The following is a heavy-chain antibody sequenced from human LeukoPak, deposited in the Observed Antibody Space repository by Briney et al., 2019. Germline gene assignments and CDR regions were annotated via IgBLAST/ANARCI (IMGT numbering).Heavy chain of an antibody. V-gene: IGHV4-34*01. Sequence: KSSETLSLTCAVYGGSFSGHYWSCIRQPPGKGLEWIGEINHSGSTNYNPSLKSRVTISVDTSKNQFSLKLSSVTAADTAVYFCARGPPTDYYDSSGFYYVFDYWGQGTLVTVSS. CDR1: GGSFSGHY. J-gene: IGHJ4*02. CDR3: ARGPPTDYYDSSGFYYVFDY. D-gene: IGHD3-22*01. CDR2: INHSGST.